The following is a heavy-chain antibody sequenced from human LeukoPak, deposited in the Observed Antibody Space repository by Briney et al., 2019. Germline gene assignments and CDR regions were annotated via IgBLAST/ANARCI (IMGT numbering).Heavy chain of an antibody. J-gene: IGHJ6*02. D-gene: IGHD3-9*01. CDR1: GYTFPSYF. CDR3: ARLPLTGYSRGYYYGMDV. CDR2: IIPIFGTA. Sequence: SVKVSCKASGYTFPSYFMHWVRQAPGQGLEWMGGIIPIFGTANHAQKFQGRVTITADESTSTAYMELSSLRSEDTAVYYCARLPLTGYSRGYYYGMDVWGQGTTVTVSS. V-gene: IGHV1-69*13.